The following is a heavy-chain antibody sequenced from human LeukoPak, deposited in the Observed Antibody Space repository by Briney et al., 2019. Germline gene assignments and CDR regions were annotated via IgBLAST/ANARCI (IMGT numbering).Heavy chain of an antibody. D-gene: IGHD3-10*01. J-gene: IGHJ4*02. CDR1: GFTFSSYA. Sequence: GGSLRLSCAASGFTFSSYAMHWVRQAPGMGLEWVAVISYDGSNKYYADSVKGRFTISRDNSKNTLYLQMNSLRAEDTAVYYCARTSWFGELCCYFDYWGQGTLVTVSS. V-gene: IGHV3-30*04. CDR2: ISYDGSNK. CDR3: ARTSWFGELCCYFDY.